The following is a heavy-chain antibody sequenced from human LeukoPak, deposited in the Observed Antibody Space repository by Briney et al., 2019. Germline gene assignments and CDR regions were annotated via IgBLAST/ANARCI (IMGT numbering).Heavy chain of an antibody. V-gene: IGHV3-23*01. CDR1: GFTFSSYA. CDR2: ISGGGGST. CDR3: AKGDGINNTKWFDT. J-gene: IGHJ5*02. Sequence: GGSLRLSCAASGFTFSSYAMSWVRQAPGKGLEWVSGISGGGGSTYYADSVKGRFTISRDNSKNTMYLQMNSLTGEDTALTDWAKGDGINNTKWFDTWGPGTQVTVSS. D-gene: IGHD2/OR15-2a*01.